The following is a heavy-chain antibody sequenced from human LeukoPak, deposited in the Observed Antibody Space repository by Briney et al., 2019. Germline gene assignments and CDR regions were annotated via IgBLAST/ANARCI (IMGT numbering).Heavy chain of an antibody. Sequence: GGSLRLSCAASGFTFSRYGMHWVRQAPGKGLGWVAFIRYDGSNKYYADSVKGRFTISRDNSKNTLYLQMNSLRAEDTAVYYCAKDPTVTGYYFDYWGQGTLVTVSS. J-gene: IGHJ4*02. CDR3: AKDPTVTGYYFDY. V-gene: IGHV3-30*02. CDR2: IRYDGSNK. CDR1: GFTFSRYG. D-gene: IGHD4-17*01.